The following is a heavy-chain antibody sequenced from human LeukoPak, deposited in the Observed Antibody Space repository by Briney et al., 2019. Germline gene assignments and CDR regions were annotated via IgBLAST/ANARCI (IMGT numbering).Heavy chain of an antibody. CDR2: LYSGGNT. Sequence: PGGSLRLSCAASGFSVSNNYLSWVRQAPGKGLEWVSVLYSGGNTYYADSVKGRFTVSRDNARNSLYLQMTSLRVEDTAVYHCAPGGDSTSGQWGQGTLVTVSS. V-gene: IGHV3-53*01. CDR3: APGGDSTSGQ. J-gene: IGHJ4*02. D-gene: IGHD2/OR15-2a*01. CDR1: GFSVSNNY.